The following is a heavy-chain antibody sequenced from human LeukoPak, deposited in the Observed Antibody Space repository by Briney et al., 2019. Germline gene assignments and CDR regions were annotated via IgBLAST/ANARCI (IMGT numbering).Heavy chain of an antibody. J-gene: IGHJ3*02. CDR2: IKQDGSGK. CDR3: ARDVTNDAFDI. V-gene: IGHV3-7*01. CDR1: GFTFSSYW. Sequence: GGSLRLSCAASGFTFSSYWMSWVRQAPGKGLEWVANIKQDGSGKYYVDSVKGRFTISRDNAKNSLYLQMNSLRAEDTAVYYCARDVTNDAFDIWGQGTMVTVSS. D-gene: IGHD2-8*01.